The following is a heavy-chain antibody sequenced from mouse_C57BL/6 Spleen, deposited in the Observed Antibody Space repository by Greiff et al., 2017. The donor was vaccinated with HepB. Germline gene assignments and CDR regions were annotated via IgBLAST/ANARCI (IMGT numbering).Heavy chain of an antibody. Sequence: QVQLQQPGAELVKPGASVKMSCKASGYTFTSYWITWVKQRPGQGLEWIGDIYPGSGSTNYNEKFKSKATLTVDTSSSTAYMQLSSLTSEDSAVYYCARPNRVYYYGSSPWFAYWGQGTLVTVSA. CDR1: GYTFTSYW. J-gene: IGHJ3*01. CDR3: ARPNRVYYYGSSPWFAY. CDR2: IYPGSGST. V-gene: IGHV1-55*01. D-gene: IGHD1-1*01.